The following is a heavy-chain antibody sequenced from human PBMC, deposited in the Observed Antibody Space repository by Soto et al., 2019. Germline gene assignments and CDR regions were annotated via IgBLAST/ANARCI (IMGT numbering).Heavy chain of an antibody. V-gene: IGHV4-34*01. CDR1: GGSFSGYY. J-gene: IGHJ3*02. D-gene: IGHD6-19*01. CDR3: ARGQQWLVHAFDI. CDR2: INHSGST. Sequence: QVQLQQGGAGLLKPSETLSLTCAVYGGSFSGYYWSWIRQPPGKGLEWIGEINHSGSTNYNPSLKSRVTISVDTSKKQFSLKLSSVTAAYTAVYYCARGQQWLVHAFDIWGQGTMVTVSS.